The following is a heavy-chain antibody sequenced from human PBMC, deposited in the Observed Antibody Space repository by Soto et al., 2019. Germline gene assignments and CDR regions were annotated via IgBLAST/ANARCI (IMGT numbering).Heavy chain of an antibody. D-gene: IGHD3-16*01. CDR2: ISGSGVRT. J-gene: IGHJ4*02. V-gene: IGHV3-23*01. CDR3: ATPAYDY. Sequence: GGSLRLSCAASGFIFSTSGSAFSRYAMTWVRQTPGKALEWVSSISGSGVRTYYSDSVRGRFTISRDNSKDRLYLEMNSVRAEDTAVYYCATPAYDYWGQGXLVTVSS. CDR1: GFIFSTSGSAFSRYA.